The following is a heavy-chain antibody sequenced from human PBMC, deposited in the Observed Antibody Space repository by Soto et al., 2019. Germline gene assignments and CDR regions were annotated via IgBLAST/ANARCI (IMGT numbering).Heavy chain of an antibody. Sequence: SETLSLTCTVSGGSVSSGSYYWSWIRQPPGKGLEWIGYIYYSGSTNYNPSLKSRVTISVDTSKNQFSLKLSSVTAADTAVYYCARDLDYGDYYYYVLDVWGQGTSVTVSS. CDR2: IYYSGST. CDR1: GGSVSSGSYY. D-gene: IGHD4-17*01. CDR3: ARDLDYGDYYYYVLDV. V-gene: IGHV4-61*01. J-gene: IGHJ6*02.